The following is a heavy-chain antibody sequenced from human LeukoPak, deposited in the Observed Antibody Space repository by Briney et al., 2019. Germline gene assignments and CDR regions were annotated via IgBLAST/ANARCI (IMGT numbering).Heavy chain of an antibody. V-gene: IGHV4-34*01. CDR2: INHSGST. J-gene: IGHJ3*02. Sequence: KSSETLSLTCAVYGGSFSGYYWSWIRQPPGKGLEWIGEINHSGSTNYNPSLKSRVTISVDTSKNQFSLKLSSVTAADTAVYYCASLRTVDAFDIWGQGTMVTVSS. CDR3: ASLRTVDAFDI. CDR1: GGSFSGYY. D-gene: IGHD3/OR15-3a*01.